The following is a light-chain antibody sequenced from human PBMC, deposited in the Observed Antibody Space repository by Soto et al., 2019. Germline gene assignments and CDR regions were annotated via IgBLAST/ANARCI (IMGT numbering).Light chain of an antibody. CDR1: QSVRSSY. CDR2: GAS. V-gene: IGKV3-20*01. CDR3: QQYGSSPRT. Sequence: EVVLTQSPATLSLSPGERATLSCRASQSVRSSYLAWYQQKPGQAPRLLIYGASSRATGIPDRFSGSGSGTDFTLTIRRLEPEDFAVYYCQQYGSSPRTFGGGTKVDIK. J-gene: IGKJ4*01.